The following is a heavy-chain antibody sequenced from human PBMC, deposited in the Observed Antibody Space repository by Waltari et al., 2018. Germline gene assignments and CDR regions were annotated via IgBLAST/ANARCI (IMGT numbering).Heavy chain of an antibody. CDR2: VLSTGKT. CDR1: GDSVTSANW. J-gene: IGHJ4*02. Sequence: QLQESGPGLVKPSGTQSLSCAVSGDSVTSANWWSWVRQSPQRGLEWIGQVLSTGKTNYSPCFASRVTMSLDAANNQLSLKVTSATAADTAVYYCARDRGRGLYLDVWGPGTLVTVSP. V-gene: IGHV4-4*02. D-gene: IGHD2-15*01. CDR3: ARDRGRGLYLDV.